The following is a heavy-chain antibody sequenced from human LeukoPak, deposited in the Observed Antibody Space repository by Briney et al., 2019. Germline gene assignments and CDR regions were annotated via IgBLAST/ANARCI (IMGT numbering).Heavy chain of an antibody. CDR2: ISGSGGST. D-gene: IGHD6-19*01. CDR3: AKGSAVAEFDAFDI. V-gene: IGHV3-23*01. Sequence: GGSLRLSCAASGFTFSSYAMSWVRQAPGKGPEWVSAISGSGGSTYFADSVKGRLTISRDNSKNTLYLQMNSLRAGDTAVYYCAKGSAVAEFDAFDIWGQGTMVTVSS. CDR1: GFTFSSYA. J-gene: IGHJ3*02.